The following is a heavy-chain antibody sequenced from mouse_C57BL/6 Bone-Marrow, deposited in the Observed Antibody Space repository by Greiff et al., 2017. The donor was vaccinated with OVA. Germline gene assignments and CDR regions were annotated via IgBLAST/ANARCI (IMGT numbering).Heavy chain of an antibody. J-gene: IGHJ4*01. CDR2: INPNNGGT. CDR3: ARHRFGYT. V-gene: IGHV1-26*01. Sequence: VQLQQSGPELVKPGASVKISCKASGYTFTDYYMNWVKQSHGKSLEWIGDINPNNGGTSYNQKFKGKATLTVDKSSSTAYMELRSLTSEDSAVYYCARHRFGYTWGQGTSVTVSS. D-gene: IGHD1-2*01. CDR1: GYTFTDYY.